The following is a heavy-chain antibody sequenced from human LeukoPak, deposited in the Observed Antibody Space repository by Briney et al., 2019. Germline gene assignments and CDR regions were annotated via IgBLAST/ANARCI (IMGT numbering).Heavy chain of an antibody. D-gene: IGHD6-13*01. CDR1: GFSFRSYG. J-gene: IGHJ3*02. CDR2: ISYDGSSE. V-gene: IGHV3-30*03. CDR3: ARHGTPAAAGSGFDI. Sequence: QTGGSLRLSCTASGFSFRSYGIHWVRQAPGKGLEWVAVISYDGSSEYHADFVKGRFTISRDNSKNTLYLHMNSLRAEDTAVYYCARHGTPAAAGSGFDIWGQGTMVTVSS.